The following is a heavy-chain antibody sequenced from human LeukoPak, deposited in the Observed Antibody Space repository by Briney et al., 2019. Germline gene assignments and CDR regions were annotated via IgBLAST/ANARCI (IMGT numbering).Heavy chain of an antibody. Sequence: SETLSLTCTVSGASIGSTTYYWGWIRQPPGKGLEWIGYLHYTGSTNYNPSLKSRVTISVDTSKKQFSLKLSSVTAADTAVYYCSRRSRAAAGGAFDIWGQGTRVTVSS. V-gene: IGHV4-61*05. CDR1: GASIGSTTYY. J-gene: IGHJ3*02. CDR2: LHYTGST. CDR3: SRRSRAAAGGAFDI. D-gene: IGHD6-13*01.